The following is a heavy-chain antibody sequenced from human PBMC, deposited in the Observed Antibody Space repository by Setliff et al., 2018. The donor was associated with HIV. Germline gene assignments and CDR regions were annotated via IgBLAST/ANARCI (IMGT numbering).Heavy chain of an antibody. J-gene: IGHJ4*02. CDR1: GGSISRTNYY. D-gene: IGHD3-22*01. V-gene: IGHV4-39*01. CDR2: IYYGGDT. Sequence: SETLSLTCTVSGGSISRTNYYWSWIRQPPGKGLEWIGSIYYGGDTYYSSSLNSRVTISVDTSKNQFSLKVNFVTAADTAVYYCARHYYTDPFDYWGQGTLVTVSS. CDR3: ARHYYTDPFDY.